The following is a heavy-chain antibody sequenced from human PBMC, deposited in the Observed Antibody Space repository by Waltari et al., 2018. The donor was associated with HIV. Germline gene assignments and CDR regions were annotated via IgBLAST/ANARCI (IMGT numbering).Heavy chain of an antibody. Sequence: QITLKESGPTVVKTTQTLTLTCTFSGFSLTSSGVGVGWIRQPPGMALEWLALHYWDDDKRYNPSLKRRLTVTKETARKEVVRTMTNRDPVDTGTYFCAYSRGFGRIPGPGDAFDIWGQGTMVTVSS. D-gene: IGHD2-2*02. CDR1: GFSLTSSGVG. CDR2: HYWDDDK. CDR3: AYSRGFGRIPGPGDAFDI. V-gene: IGHV2-5*02. J-gene: IGHJ3*02.